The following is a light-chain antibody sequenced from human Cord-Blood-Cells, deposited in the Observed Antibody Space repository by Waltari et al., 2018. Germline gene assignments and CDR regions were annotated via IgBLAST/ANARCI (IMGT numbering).Light chain of an antibody. CDR2: WAS. Sequence: DIVMTQSPNSLAVPLGEGATITCRSGQSVLYSSNNKNYLAWYQQKPGQPPKLLIYWASTRESGVPDRFSGSGSGTDFTLTISSLQAEDVAVYYCQQYYSTPYTFGQGTKLEIK. J-gene: IGKJ2*01. CDR3: QQYYSTPYT. V-gene: IGKV4-1*01. CDR1: QSVLYSSNNKNY.